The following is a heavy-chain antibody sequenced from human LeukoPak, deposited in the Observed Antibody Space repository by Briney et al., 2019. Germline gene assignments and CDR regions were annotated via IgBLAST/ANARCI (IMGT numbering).Heavy chain of an antibody. J-gene: IGHJ4*02. Sequence: GGSLRLSCAASGITFSSYAMHWVRQAPGKGLEWVAVISYDGSNKYYADSVKGRFTIFRDNSKNTLYLQMNSLRSEDTAVYYCAKVYAYYYDSFGYWGQGTLVTVSS. CDR3: AKVYAYYYDSFGY. D-gene: IGHD3-22*01. CDR2: ISYDGSNK. V-gene: IGHV3-30*04. CDR1: GITFSSYA.